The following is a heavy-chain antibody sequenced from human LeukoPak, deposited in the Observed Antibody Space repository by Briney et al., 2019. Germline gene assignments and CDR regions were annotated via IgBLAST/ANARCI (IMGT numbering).Heavy chain of an antibody. J-gene: IGHJ6*03. V-gene: IGHV4-4*07. CDR3: AKFGTYPVHVSYSYYYLDV. D-gene: IGHD1-26*01. CDR2: IYTSGST. Sequence: PSETLSLTCTVSGGSISSYYWSWIRQPAGKGLEWIGRIYTSGSTNYNPSLKSRVTMSVDTSKSQFSLRLTSVTAADTAVYYCAKFGTYPVHVSYSYYYLDVWGKGTTVTVSS. CDR1: GGSISSYY.